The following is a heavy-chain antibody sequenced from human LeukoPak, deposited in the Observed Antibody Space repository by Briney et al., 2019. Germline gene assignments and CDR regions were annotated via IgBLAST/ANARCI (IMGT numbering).Heavy chain of an antibody. Sequence: SETLSLTCAVYGGSFSGYYWSWIRQPPGKGLEWIGEINHSGSTNYNPPLKSRVTISVDTSKNQFSLKLSSVTAADTAVYYCARDPRGDMVRGVTNDYWGQGTLVTVSS. CDR3: ARDPRGDMVRGVTNDY. V-gene: IGHV4-34*01. D-gene: IGHD3-10*01. CDR2: INHSGST. J-gene: IGHJ4*02. CDR1: GGSFSGYY.